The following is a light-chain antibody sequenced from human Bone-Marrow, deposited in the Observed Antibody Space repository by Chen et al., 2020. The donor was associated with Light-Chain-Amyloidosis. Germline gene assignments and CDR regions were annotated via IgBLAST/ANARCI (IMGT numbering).Light chain of an antibody. V-gene: IGLV3-21*02. Sequence: SYVLTQPSSVSVAPGQTATIACGGNNIGSTSVHWYQQTPGQAPLLVVYDDSDRPSGIPERLCGCNAGNTATLTSSRVEAGDEADYYCQVWDRSSDRPVFGGGTKLTVL. J-gene: IGLJ3*02. CDR2: DDS. CDR3: QVWDRSSDRPV. CDR1: NIGSTS.